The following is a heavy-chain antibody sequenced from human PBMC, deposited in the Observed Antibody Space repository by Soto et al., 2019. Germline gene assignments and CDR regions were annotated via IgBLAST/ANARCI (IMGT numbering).Heavy chain of an antibody. CDR1: GGTFSSYA. V-gene: IGHV1-69*01. CDR2: IIPIFGTA. Sequence: QVQLVQSGAEVKKPGSSVKVSCKASGGTFSSYAISWVRQAPGQGLEWMGGIIPIFGTANYAQKFQGRVTMTADESTSTAYMELSSLRSEDTAVYYCARDRYYYGSGIRYYYGMDVWGQGTTVTVSS. D-gene: IGHD3-10*01. J-gene: IGHJ6*02. CDR3: ARDRYYYGSGIRYYYGMDV.